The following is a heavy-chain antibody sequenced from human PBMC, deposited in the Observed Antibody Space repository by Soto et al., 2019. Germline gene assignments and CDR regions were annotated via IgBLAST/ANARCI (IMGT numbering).Heavy chain of an antibody. CDR1: GYTFTGYY. D-gene: IGHD5-18*01. V-gene: IGHV1-2*02. Sequence: ASVKVSCKASGYTFTGYYMHWVRQAHGQGLEWMGWINPNSGGTNYAQKFQGRVTMTRDTSISTAYMELSRLRSDDTAVYYCARDFVQLWPLGYYGMDVWGQGTTVTVSS. CDR3: ARDFVQLWPLGYYGMDV. J-gene: IGHJ6*02. CDR2: INPNSGGT.